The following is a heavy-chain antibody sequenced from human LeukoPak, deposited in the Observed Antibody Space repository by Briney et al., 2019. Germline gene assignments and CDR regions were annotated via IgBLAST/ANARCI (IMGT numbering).Heavy chain of an antibody. Sequence: GGSLRLSCAASGFTVSSNYMSWVRQAPGKGLEWVSVIYSGGSTYYADSVEGRFTISRDNSKSTLYIQMNSLRAEDTAVYYCARAKPKNMVRGLIMRRESRYYFDYWGQGTLVTVSS. CDR1: GFTVSSNY. CDR3: ARAKPKNMVRGLIMRRESRYYFDY. CDR2: IYSGGST. V-gene: IGHV3-53*01. J-gene: IGHJ4*02. D-gene: IGHD3-10*01.